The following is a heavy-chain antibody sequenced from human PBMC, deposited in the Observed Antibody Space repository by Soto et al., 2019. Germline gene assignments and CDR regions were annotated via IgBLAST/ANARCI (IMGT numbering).Heavy chain of an antibody. V-gene: IGHV4-4*02. Sequence: PSETLSLTCAVSGGSISSSNWWSWVRQPPGKGLEWIGEIYHSGSTNYNPSLKSRVTISVDKSKNQFSLKLSSVTAADTAVYYCARLYSSKGGPLYDAFDIWGQGTMVTVSS. CDR1: GGSISSSNW. J-gene: IGHJ3*02. CDR2: IYHSGST. CDR3: ARLYSSKGGPLYDAFDI. D-gene: IGHD6-13*01.